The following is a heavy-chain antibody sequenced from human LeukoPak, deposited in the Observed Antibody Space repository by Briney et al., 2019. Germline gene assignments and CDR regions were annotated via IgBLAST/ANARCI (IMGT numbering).Heavy chain of an antibody. CDR2: IYYNGNT. CDR1: DGSINSYY. V-gene: IGHV4-59*01. J-gene: IGHJ6*02. Sequence: SETLSLTCSVSDGSINSYYWNWIRQPPGKGLEWIGYIYYNGNTNYSPSLKSRVTMSVDTSKNLFSLKVSSVTAADTAVYYCARGRSNYYGMDVWGQGTTVTVSS. CDR3: ARGRSNYYGMDV. D-gene: IGHD1-26*01.